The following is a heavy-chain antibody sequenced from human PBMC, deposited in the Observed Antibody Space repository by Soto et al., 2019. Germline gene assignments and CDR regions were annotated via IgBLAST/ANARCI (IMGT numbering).Heavy chain of an antibody. Sequence: SVKVSCKASGGTFSSYAISWVRQAPGQGLEWVGGIIPIFGTANYAQKFQGRVTITADKSTSTAYMELSSLRSEDTAVYYCASWGTVAAAGPDFDYWGQGTLVTVSS. CDR2: IIPIFGTA. V-gene: IGHV1-69*06. D-gene: IGHD6-13*01. CDR1: GGTFSSYA. J-gene: IGHJ4*02. CDR3: ASWGTVAAAGPDFDY.